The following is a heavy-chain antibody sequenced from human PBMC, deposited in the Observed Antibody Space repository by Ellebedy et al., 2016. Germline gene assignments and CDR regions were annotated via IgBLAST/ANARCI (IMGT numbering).Heavy chain of an antibody. CDR1: GGSIRSSSSF. V-gene: IGHV4-39*07. Sequence: SETLSLXXSVSGGSIRSSSSFWGWIRQPPGKGLEWIGSVYFTGNTYYNPSLKTRVTISVDTSKNQFSLRVRSVTAADGAFYYCARGPGRYTPGYGFDSWGQGTQVTVSS. CDR2: VYFTGNT. CDR3: ARGPGRYTPGYGFDS. J-gene: IGHJ4*02. D-gene: IGHD3-9*01.